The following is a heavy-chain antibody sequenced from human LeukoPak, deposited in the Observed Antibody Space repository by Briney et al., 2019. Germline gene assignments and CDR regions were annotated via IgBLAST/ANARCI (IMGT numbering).Heavy chain of an antibody. J-gene: IGHJ4*02. D-gene: IGHD1-26*01. V-gene: IGHV4-59*01. CDR3: ARDAYSGSPAVLGY. Sequence: SETLSLTCTVSGGSISRYYWSWIRQPPGKGLEWIGYIYYSGSTNYNPSLKSRVTISVDTSKNQFSLKLSSVTAADTAVYYCARDAYSGSPAVLGYWGQGTLVTVSS. CDR2: IYYSGST. CDR1: GGSISRYY.